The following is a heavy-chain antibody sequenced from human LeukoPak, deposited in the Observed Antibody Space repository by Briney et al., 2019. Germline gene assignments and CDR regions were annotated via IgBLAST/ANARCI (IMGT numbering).Heavy chain of an antibody. Sequence: ASVKVSCKASGYTFTSYYMHWVRQAPGQGLEWMGIINPSGGSTSYAQKFQGRVTMTRDTSTSTVYMELSSLRSEDTAVYYCARGGGAALAARPHIDYWGQGTLVTVSS. D-gene: IGHD6-6*01. CDR2: INPSGGST. J-gene: IGHJ4*02. V-gene: IGHV1-46*01. CDR3: ARGGGAALAARPHIDY. CDR1: GYTFTSYY.